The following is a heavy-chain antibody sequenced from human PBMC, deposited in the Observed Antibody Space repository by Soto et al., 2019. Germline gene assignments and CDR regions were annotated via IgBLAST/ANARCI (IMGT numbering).Heavy chain of an antibody. Sequence: GGSLRFSCAASGLTISSHWMHWVRRAPGKGLVWVSRINGGGSAINYADSVKGRFTISRDNAKNTLYLQMNSLRGEDTAVYYCAREVAPAGLPPSPLMDVWGQGTTVTVSS. J-gene: IGHJ6*02. CDR1: GLTISSHW. CDR3: AREVAPAGLPPSPLMDV. D-gene: IGHD2-2*01. V-gene: IGHV3-74*01. CDR2: INGGGSAI.